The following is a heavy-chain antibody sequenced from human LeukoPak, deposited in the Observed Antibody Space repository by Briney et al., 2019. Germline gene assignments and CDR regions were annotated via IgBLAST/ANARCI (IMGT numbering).Heavy chain of an antibody. J-gene: IGHJ6*02. CDR3: ARGYSSSWPPFDYYYYYGVDV. V-gene: IGHV3-33*01. Sequence: PGGSLRLSCAASGFTFSSYGMHWVRQAPGKGLEWVAVIWYDGSNKYYADSVKGRFTISRDNSKNTLYLQMNSLRAEDTAVYYCARGYSSSWPPFDYYYYYGVDVWGQGTTVTVSS. D-gene: IGHD6-13*01. CDR1: GFTFSSYG. CDR2: IWYDGSNK.